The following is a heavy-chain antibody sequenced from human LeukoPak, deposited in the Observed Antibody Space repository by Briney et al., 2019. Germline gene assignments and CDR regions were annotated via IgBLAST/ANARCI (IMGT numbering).Heavy chain of an antibody. J-gene: IGHJ4*02. D-gene: IGHD2-21*02. Sequence: PSETLSLTCTVSGGSISSHYWSWIRQPPGKGLEWIGYIYYSGNTNHNPSLKTRVTMSVDTSKNQLSLKLSSVTAADTAVYYCARLLAYCGGDCYVLDYWGQGTLVTVSS. V-gene: IGHV4-59*08. CDR3: ARLLAYCGGDCYVLDY. CDR1: GGSISSHY. CDR2: IYYSGNT.